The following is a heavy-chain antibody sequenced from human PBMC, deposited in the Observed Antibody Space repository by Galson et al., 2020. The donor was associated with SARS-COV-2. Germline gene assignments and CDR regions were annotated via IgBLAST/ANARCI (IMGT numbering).Heavy chain of an antibody. V-gene: IGHV4-34*01. CDR1: VGSFSDYY. Sequence: SETLSLTCAVSVGSFSDYYWTWIRQPPGKGLEWIGEIHHSGGTKYNPSLKSRVIISADTSRNQFSLKLNSVTAADTAVYYCARASPEENWFDPWGQGTLVTGSS. CDR2: IHHSGGT. J-gene: IGHJ5*02. CDR3: ARASPEENWFDP.